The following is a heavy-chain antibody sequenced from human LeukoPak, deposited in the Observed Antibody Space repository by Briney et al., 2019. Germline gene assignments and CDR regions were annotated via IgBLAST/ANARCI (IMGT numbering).Heavy chain of an antibody. CDR3: ARSEGYYDSSGYYFMAFDI. CDR1: GFTFSSYS. D-gene: IGHD3-22*01. Sequence: GGSLRLSCAASGFTFSSYSMNWVRQAPGKGLEWVSSISSSSSYIYYADSVKGRFTISRGNAKNSLYLQMNSLRAEDTAVYYCARSEGYYDSSGYYFMAFDIWGQGTMVTVSS. V-gene: IGHV3-21*01. J-gene: IGHJ3*02. CDR2: ISSSSSYI.